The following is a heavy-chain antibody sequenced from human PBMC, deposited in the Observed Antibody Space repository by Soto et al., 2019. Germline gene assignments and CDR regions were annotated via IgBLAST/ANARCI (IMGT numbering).Heavy chain of an antibody. CDR3: AKDSGYNYGYFRWFDP. D-gene: IGHD5-18*01. V-gene: IGHV4-59*01. CDR1: GGSISNYY. J-gene: IGHJ5*02. CDR2: IFYSGST. Sequence: SETLSLTCTVPGGSISNYYWSRIRQPPGRGLEWIGHIFYSGSTNYNPALKSRVTISVDTSKSQFSLKLSSVTAADTAVYYCAKDSGYNYGYFRWFDPWGQGTLVTVSS.